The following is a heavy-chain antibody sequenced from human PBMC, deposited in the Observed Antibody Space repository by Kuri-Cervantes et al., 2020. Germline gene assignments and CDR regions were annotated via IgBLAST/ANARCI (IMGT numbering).Heavy chain of an antibody. V-gene: IGHV1-69*06. D-gene: IGHD5-18*01. CDR1: GGTFSSYA. Sequence: AVKVSCKASGGTFSSYAISWVRQAPGQGLEWMGGIIPIFGTANYAQKFQGRVTITADKSTSTAYMELSSLRSEDTAVYYCASDYNRGYSYGYFDYWGQGTLVTVSS. CDR3: ASDYNRGYSYGYFDY. J-gene: IGHJ4*02. CDR2: IIPIFGTA.